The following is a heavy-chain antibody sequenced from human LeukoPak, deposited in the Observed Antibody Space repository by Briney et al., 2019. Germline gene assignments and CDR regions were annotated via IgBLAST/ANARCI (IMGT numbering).Heavy chain of an antibody. Sequence: SETLSLTCAVSGYSISSGYYLGWIRQPPGKGLEWIGSIYHSGSTYYNPSLKSRVTISVDTSKNQFSLKLSSVTAADTAVYYCARVGRYCSGGSWYSDFDYWGQEPWSPSPQ. D-gene: IGHD2-15*01. V-gene: IGHV4-38-2*01. CDR1: GYSISSGYY. CDR3: ARVGRYCSGGSWYSDFDY. J-gene: IGHJ4*01. CDR2: IYHSGST.